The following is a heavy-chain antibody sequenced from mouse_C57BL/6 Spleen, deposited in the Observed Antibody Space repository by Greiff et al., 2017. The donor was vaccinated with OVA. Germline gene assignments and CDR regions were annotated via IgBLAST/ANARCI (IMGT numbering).Heavy chain of an antibody. D-gene: IGHD2-1*01. Sequence: QVQLKESGAELVRPGSSVKLSCKASGYTFTSYWMDWVKQRPGQGLEWIGNIYPSDSETHYNQKFKDKATLTVDKSSSTAYMQLSSLTSEDSAVYYCARDGNYAFDYWGQGTTLTVSS. CDR2: IYPSDSET. V-gene: IGHV1-61*01. CDR1: GYTFTSYW. CDR3: ARDGNYAFDY. J-gene: IGHJ2*01.